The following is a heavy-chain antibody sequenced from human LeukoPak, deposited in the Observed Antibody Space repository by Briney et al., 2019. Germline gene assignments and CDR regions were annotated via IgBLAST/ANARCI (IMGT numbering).Heavy chain of an antibody. CDR1: GYXFTSYW. V-gene: IGHV5-51*01. Sequence: GESLKISCNGSGYXFTSYWICWVRQMPGKGLEWMGIIYPGDSDTRYSPSFQGQVTISADKSISTAYLQWSSLKASDTAMYYCASSNWGSGYYYYGMDVWGQGTTVTVSS. J-gene: IGHJ6*02. CDR2: IYPGDSDT. CDR3: ASSNWGSGYYYYGMDV. D-gene: IGHD7-27*01.